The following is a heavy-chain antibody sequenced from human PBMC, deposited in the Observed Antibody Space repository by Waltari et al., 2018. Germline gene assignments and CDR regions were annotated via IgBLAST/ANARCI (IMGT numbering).Heavy chain of an antibody. Sequence: QVQLQESGPGLVKPSETLSLTCTVSPGSIRSFYWSWIRLPPGKGLEWIGYIYHSWITSYNPSLKSRVTIGVDTSKNQFSLKMRSVTAADTAVYYCARTAPPYSNAAYGGWSDPWGQGTLVTVSS. CDR2: IYHSWIT. J-gene: IGHJ5*02. CDR1: PGSIRSFY. D-gene: IGHD4-4*01. CDR3: ARTAPPYSNAAYGGWSDP. V-gene: IGHV4-59*08.